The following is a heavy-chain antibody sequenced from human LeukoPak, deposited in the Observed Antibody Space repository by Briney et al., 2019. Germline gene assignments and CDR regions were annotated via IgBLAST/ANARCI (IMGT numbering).Heavy chain of an antibody. D-gene: IGHD5/OR15-5a*01. CDR3: ARRVSLNGMDV. Sequence: GESLQISCKGSGYSFTSYWIAWVRQMPGKGLEWMGIIFPADSDTRYSPSFQGQVTISADKSISIAYLQWSSLKASDTAMYYCARRVSLNGMDVWGQGTTVTVSS. CDR1: GYSFTSYW. CDR2: IFPADSDT. V-gene: IGHV5-51*01. J-gene: IGHJ6*02.